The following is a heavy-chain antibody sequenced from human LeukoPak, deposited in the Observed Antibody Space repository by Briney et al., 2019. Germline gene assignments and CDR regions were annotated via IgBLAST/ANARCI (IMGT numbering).Heavy chain of an antibody. Sequence: PSETLSLTCAVYGGSFSGYYWSWIRQPPGKGLEWIGEINHSGSTNYNPSLKSRVTISVDTSKNQFSLKLSSVTAADTAVYYCARDQSASGYDLGRYHYWGQGTLVTVSS. J-gene: IGHJ4*02. CDR2: INHSGST. CDR1: GGSFSGYY. V-gene: IGHV4-34*01. CDR3: ARDQSASGYDLGRYHY. D-gene: IGHD5-12*01.